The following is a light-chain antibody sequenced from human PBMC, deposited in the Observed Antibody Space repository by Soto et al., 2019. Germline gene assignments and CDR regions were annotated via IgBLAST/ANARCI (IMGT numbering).Light chain of an antibody. V-gene: IGKV1-5*03. CDR2: KAS. Sequence: DIQMTQSPSNLSGSVGDRVTITCRASQTISSWLAWYQQKPGKAPKLLIYKASTLKSGVPSRFSGSGSGTEFTLTISSLQPDDFATYYCQHYNSYSEAFGQGTKG. CDR3: QHYNSYSEA. J-gene: IGKJ1*01. CDR1: QTISSW.